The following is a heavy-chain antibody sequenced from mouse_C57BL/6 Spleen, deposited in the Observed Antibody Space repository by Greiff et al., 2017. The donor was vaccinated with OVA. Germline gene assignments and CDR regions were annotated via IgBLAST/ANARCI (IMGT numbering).Heavy chain of an antibody. CDR2: ILPGSGST. D-gene: IGHD2-4*01. Sequence: VQLQQSGAELMKPGASVKLSCKATGYTFTGYWIEWVKQRPGHGLEWIGEILPGSGSTNYNEKFKGKATFTADTSSNTAYMQLSSLTTGDSAIYYCARDYDGGYCFDYWGQGTTLTGSS. V-gene: IGHV1-9*01. J-gene: IGHJ2*01. CDR3: ARDYDGGYCFDY. CDR1: GYTFTGYW.